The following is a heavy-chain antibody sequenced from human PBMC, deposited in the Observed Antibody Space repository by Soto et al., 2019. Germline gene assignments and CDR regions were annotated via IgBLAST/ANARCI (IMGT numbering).Heavy chain of an antibody. D-gene: IGHD4-17*01. J-gene: IGHJ6*02. CDR2: IYYSGST. CDR3: AREGWYGDYVGMDV. CDR1: GGSISSGDYY. V-gene: IGHV4-30-4*01. Sequence: VQLQETGPGLVKPSQTLSLTCTVSGGSISSGDYYWSWIRQPPGKGLKWIGYIYYSGSTYYNPSLKSRVTISVDTSKNQFSLKLSAVTAADTAVYYCAREGWYGDYVGMDVWGQGTTVTVSS.